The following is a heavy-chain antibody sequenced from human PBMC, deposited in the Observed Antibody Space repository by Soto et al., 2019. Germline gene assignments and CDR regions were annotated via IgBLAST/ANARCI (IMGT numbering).Heavy chain of an antibody. CDR1: GFSLSTSGMG. CDR2: IYWDDDR. J-gene: IGHJ4*01. CDR3: ARRYYDTLTGLPYYXDY. V-gene: IGHV2-5*02. D-gene: IGHD3-9*01. Sequence: QVTLKEAGPTLLKPTQTLTLTCTFSGFSLSTSGMGVGWIRQPPGKALEWLALIYWDDDRRHSPSLKSRLTITKDTSKNQVVLTXTNMDPVDTATYYCARRYYDTLTGLPYYXDYWGXGXXVTVSS.